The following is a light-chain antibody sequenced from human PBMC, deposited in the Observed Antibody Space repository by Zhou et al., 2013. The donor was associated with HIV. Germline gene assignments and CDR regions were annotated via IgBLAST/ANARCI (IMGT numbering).Light chain of an antibody. V-gene: IGKV1-5*03. Sequence: DIQMTQSPSTLSASVGERVIITCRASQTISSWLAWYQRKAGKAPKLLIYKASNLQSGVPSRFSGSGSGTEFTLTISSLQPDDFATYYCLQYNNYPYTFGQGTKLEIK. CDR1: QTISSW. CDR3: LQYNNYPYT. CDR2: KAS. J-gene: IGKJ2*01.